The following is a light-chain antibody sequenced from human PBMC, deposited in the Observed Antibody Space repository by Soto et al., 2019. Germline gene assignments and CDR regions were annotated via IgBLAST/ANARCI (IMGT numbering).Light chain of an antibody. CDR1: QSISSY. J-gene: IGKJ1*01. Sequence: DIQITQSPSSVSASVGDRVTITCRASQSISSYLNWYQQKPGKAPKLLIYAASSLQSGVPSRFSGSGSGTEFTLTISSLQSEDFAVYYCQQYNNWPPWTFGQGTKVDI. CDR3: QQYNNWPPWT. CDR2: AAS. V-gene: IGKV1-39*01.